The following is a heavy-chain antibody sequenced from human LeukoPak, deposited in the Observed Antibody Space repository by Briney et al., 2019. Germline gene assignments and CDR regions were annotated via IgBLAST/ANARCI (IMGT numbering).Heavy chain of an antibody. CDR1: GFTFSDYY. J-gene: IGHJ4*02. V-gene: IGHV3-11*01. Sequence: GRSLRLSCAASGFTFSDYYMSWIRQAPGKGLEWGSYISSCGSTIYYANSVKGRFTISRDNATNSLYLQMNSLRAEDTAVYYCARGGSLYSYGFLDYWGQGTLVTVYS. CDR3: ARGGSLYSYGFLDY. CDR2: ISSCGSTI. D-gene: IGHD5-18*01.